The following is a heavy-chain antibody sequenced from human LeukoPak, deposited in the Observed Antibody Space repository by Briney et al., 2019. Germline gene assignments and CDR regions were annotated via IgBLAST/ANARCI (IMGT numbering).Heavy chain of an antibody. CDR1: GYALIESS. J-gene: IGHJ4*02. CDR2: FDPEDDER. Sequence: GASVKVSCKVSGYALIESSMHWLRQAPGKGRDGVGGFDPEDDERVYAPLLQGRVTMTEDTSTDTDYKELSRLRSEDKATYFCTTGRTASLLDYWGERAVVTVSS. V-gene: IGHV1-24*01. CDR3: TTGRTASLLDY. D-gene: IGHD1-1*01.